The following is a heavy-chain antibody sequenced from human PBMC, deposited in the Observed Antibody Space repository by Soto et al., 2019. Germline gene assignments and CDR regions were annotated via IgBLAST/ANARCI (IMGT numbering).Heavy chain of an antibody. J-gene: IGHJ5*02. CDR2: INHSGST. CDR1: GGSFSGYY. V-gene: IGHV4-34*01. Sequence: PSEILSLTCAVYGGSFSGYYWSWIRQPPGKGLEWIGEINHSGSTNYDPSLKSRVTISVDTSKNQFSLKLSSVTAADTAVYYCARSVGYCSGGSCYGSWFDPWGQGTLVTVSS. CDR3: ARSVGYCSGGSCYGSWFDP. D-gene: IGHD2-15*01.